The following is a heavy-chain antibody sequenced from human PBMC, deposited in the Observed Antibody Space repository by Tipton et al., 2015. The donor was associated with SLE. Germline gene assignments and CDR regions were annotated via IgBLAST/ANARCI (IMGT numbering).Heavy chain of an antibody. CDR1: GGSISSHY. J-gene: IGHJ6*03. CDR2: IYYSGST. CDR3: AKDMGWELDYYYMDV. D-gene: IGHD1-26*01. V-gene: IGHV4-59*11. Sequence: LRLSCTVSGGSISSHYWSWIRQPPGKGLEWIGYIYYSGSTYYNPSLKSRVTISVDTSKNQFSLKLSSVTAADTAVYYCAKDMGWELDYYYMDVWGKGTTVTVSS.